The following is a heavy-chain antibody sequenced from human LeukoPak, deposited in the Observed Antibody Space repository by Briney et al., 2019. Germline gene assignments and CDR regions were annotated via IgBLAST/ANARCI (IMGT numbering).Heavy chain of an antibody. D-gene: IGHD5-24*01. J-gene: IGHJ4*02. Sequence: SETLSLTCTVSGGSISSYYWSWIRQSPGKGLEWIGYIYYSGSTNYNPSLKSRVTLSVATSKNQFSLKLSSVTAADTAVYYCARGAMTTTSTFDYWGQGTLVTVSS. CDR2: IYYSGST. V-gene: IGHV4-59*01. CDR1: GGSISSYY. CDR3: ARGAMTTTSTFDY.